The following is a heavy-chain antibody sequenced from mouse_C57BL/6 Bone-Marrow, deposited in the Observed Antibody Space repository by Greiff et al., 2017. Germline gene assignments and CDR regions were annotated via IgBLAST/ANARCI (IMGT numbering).Heavy chain of an antibody. CDR2: IDPSDSYT. V-gene: IGHV1-69*01. CDR3: ARFHYDYDGYYARDY. D-gene: IGHD2-4*01. CDR1: GYTFTSYW. Sequence: QVQLQQPGAELVMPGASVKLSCKASGYTFTSYWMHWVKQRPGQGLEWIGEIDPSDSYTNYNQKFKGKSTLTVDKSSSTAYMQRSSLTSEDSAVYDCARFHYDYDGYYARDYWGQGTSVTVSS. J-gene: IGHJ4*01.